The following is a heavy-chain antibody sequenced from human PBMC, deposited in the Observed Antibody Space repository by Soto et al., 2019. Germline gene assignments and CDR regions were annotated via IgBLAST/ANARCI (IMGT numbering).Heavy chain of an antibody. J-gene: IGHJ6*02. CDR3: GRQEGAAFYYDGMDV. CDR2: IWFDGSNK. Sequence: GGSLRLSCAASGFTFSSYGMHWVRQAPGKGLEWVAVIWFDGSNKFYADSVKGRFTISRDNSKNTVSLQMNSLRDEDSAVYYCGRQEGAAFYYDGMDVWGQGTTVTVSS. V-gene: IGHV3-33*01. CDR1: GFTFSSYG.